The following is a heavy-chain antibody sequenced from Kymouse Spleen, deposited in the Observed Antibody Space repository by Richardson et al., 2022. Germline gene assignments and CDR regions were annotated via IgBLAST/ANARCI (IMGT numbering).Heavy chain of an antibody. V-gene: IGHV3-21*03. J-gene: IGHJ4*02. CDR1: GFTFSSYS. D-gene: IGHD6-19*01. CDR3: ARDRAVAGTLFDY. CDR2: ISSSSSYI. Sequence: EVQLVESGGGLVKPGGSLRLSCAASGFTFSSYSMNWVRQAPGKGLEWVSSISSSSSYIYYADSVKGRFTISRDNAKNSLYLQMNSLRAEDTAVYYCARDRAVAGTLFDYWGQGTLVTVSS.